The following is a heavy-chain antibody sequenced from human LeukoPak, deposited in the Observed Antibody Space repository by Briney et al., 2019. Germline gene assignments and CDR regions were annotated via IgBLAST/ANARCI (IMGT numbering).Heavy chain of an antibody. V-gene: IGHV1-18*01. D-gene: IGHD2-21*02. Sequence: ASVKVSCKASGYTFAIYGISWVRQAPGQGLEWMAWISPYDGDTNYAQNFEGRVTMTTETSTSTAYMELRGLRSDDTAVYYCARDYCTRGGDCYKEDLFDPWGQGTLVTVSS. J-gene: IGHJ5*02. CDR1: GYTFAIYG. CDR3: ARDYCTRGGDCYKEDLFDP. CDR2: ISPYDGDT.